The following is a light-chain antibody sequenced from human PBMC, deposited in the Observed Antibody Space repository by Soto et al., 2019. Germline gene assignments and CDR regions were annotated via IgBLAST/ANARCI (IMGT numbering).Light chain of an antibody. CDR1: QSIGRW. V-gene: IGKV1-5*01. CDR2: DAS. Sequence: DLQMTQSPSTLSPSVGDRVTITCRSSQSIGRWLAWFQQIPGKAPKVLIYDASTLQSGVPSRFSGSGSETEFTLTINGLQPEDCATYYCHQYSSYPWTFGQGSKVEVK. CDR3: HQYSSYPWT. J-gene: IGKJ1*01.